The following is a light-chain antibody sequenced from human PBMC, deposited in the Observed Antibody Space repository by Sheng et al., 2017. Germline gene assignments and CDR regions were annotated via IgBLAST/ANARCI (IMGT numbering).Light chain of an antibody. V-gene: IGKV3-15*01. CDR3: QQYNHWPRGT. J-gene: IGKJ1*01. CDR2: GAS. CDR1: QSVGTN. Sequence: VMTQSPATLSVSPGKRVTLHCRASQSVGTNVAWYQQRPGHAPRLLVYGASVRAAGIPARFSGGGSGTEFTLSISELESEDVALYHCQQYNHWPRGTFGQGTKVQI.